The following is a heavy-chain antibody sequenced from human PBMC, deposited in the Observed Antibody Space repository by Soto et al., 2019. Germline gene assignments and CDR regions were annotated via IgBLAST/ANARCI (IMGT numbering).Heavy chain of an antibody. CDR1: GFSLSTSGVG. J-gene: IGHJ4*02. V-gene: IGHV2-5*02. CDR2: IYWDDDK. CDR3: AHSIRRDGWWGFDY. D-gene: IGHD6-19*01. Sequence: QITLKESGPTLVKPTQTLTLTCTFSGFSLSTSGVGVGWIRQPPGKALEWLALIYWDDDKRYSPSLKSRLTIXKXTXXNQVVLTMTNMDPVATATYYCAHSIRRDGWWGFDYWGQGTLVTVSS.